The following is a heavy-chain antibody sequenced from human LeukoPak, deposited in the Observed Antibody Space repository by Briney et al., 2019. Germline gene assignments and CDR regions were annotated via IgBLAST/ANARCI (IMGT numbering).Heavy chain of an antibody. V-gene: IGHV3-48*03. D-gene: IGHD3-22*01. CDR1: GFTFTSYE. CDR3: ARVIRDDSSGYYSYFDY. CDR2: ISSSGSTI. Sequence: GGSLRLSCAASGFTFTSYEMSWVSQAPGKGLEWVSYISSSGSTIYYADSVKGRFTISRDNAKNSLYLQMNSLRAEDTSVYYCARVIRDDSSGYYSYFDYWGQGTLVTVSS. J-gene: IGHJ4*02.